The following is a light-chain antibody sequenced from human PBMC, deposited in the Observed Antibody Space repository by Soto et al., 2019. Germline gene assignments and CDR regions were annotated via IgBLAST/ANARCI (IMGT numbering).Light chain of an antibody. J-gene: IGKJ3*01. V-gene: IGKV1-27*01. CDR3: QKYSSVPV. CDR2: AAS. CDR1: QGIRNY. Sequence: DIQMTQSPTSLSASVGDRVTITCRASQGIRNYVAWYQQIPGKAPKLLIYAASTLQSGVPSRFSGSGSGTDFTLTLSGLQPEDVATYSCQKYSSVPVFGPGTKVEIK.